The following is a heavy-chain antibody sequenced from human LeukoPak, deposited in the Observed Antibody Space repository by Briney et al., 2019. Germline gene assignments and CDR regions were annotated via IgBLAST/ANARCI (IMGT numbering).Heavy chain of an antibody. Sequence: GGSLRLSCAASGFTFSSYSMNWVRQAPGKGLEWVSSISSSSSYIYYADSVKGRFTISRDNAKNSLYLQMNSLRAEDTAVYYCARMNYISSGWGAPFDYWGQGTLVTVSS. V-gene: IGHV3-21*01. J-gene: IGHJ4*02. CDR1: GFTFSSYS. CDR3: ARMNYISSGWGAPFDY. CDR2: ISSSSSYI. D-gene: IGHD1-7*01.